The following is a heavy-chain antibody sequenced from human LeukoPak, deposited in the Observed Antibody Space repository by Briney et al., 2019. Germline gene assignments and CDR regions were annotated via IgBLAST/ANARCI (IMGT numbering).Heavy chain of an antibody. Sequence: PGGSLRLSCAASGFTFSDHYMDWVRQAPGKGLEWVGRIRNKANSYTTENAASVKGRFTISRDDSKNSLYMQMNSLKTEDTAVYYCTRNFGDWGQGTPVTVSS. V-gene: IGHV3-72*01. CDR1: GFTFSDHY. CDR3: TRNFGD. CDR2: IRNKANSYTT. J-gene: IGHJ4*02.